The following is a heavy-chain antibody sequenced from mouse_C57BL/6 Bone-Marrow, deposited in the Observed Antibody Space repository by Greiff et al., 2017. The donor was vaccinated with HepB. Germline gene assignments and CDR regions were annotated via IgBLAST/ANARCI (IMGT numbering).Heavy chain of an antibody. Sequence: QVQLQQSGAELARPGASVKMSCKASGYTFTSYTMHWVKQRPGQGLEWIGYINPSSGYTKYNQKFKDKATLTADKSSSTAYMQLSSLTSEDSAVYYCAAHYYRRYFDYWGQGTTLTVSS. CDR1: GYTFTSYT. CDR3: AAHYYRRYFDY. CDR2: INPSSGYT. D-gene: IGHD2-12*01. V-gene: IGHV1-4*01. J-gene: IGHJ2*01.